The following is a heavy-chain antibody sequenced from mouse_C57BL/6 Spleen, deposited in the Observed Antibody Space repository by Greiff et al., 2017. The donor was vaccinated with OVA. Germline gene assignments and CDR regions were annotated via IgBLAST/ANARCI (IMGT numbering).Heavy chain of an antibody. CDR2: IWSGGST. CDR3: ARMTDYDYDGFAY. J-gene: IGHJ3*01. Sequence: VQLQQSGPGLVKPSQSLSITCTVSGFSLTSYGVHWVRQSPGKGLEWLGVIWSGGSTDYHAAFISRLSSSKDNSKGQVFLKMNSLQADDTARYYCARMTDYDYDGFAYWGQGTLVTVSA. CDR1: GFSLTSYG. V-gene: IGHV2-2*01. D-gene: IGHD2-4*01.